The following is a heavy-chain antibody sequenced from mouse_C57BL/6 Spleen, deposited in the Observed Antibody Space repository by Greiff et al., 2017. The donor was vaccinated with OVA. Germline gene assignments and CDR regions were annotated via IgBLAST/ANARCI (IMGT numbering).Heavy chain of an antibody. CDR3: VRAGPLYGSSGDWYFDV. CDR1: GFTFNTYA. J-gene: IGHJ1*03. CDR2: IRSKSSNYAT. D-gene: IGHD1-1*01. V-gene: IGHV10-3*01. Sequence: SGFTFNTYAMHWVRQAPGQGLEWVARIRSKSSNYATYYADSVKDRFTISRDDSQSMLYLQMNNLKTEDTAMYYCVRAGPLYGSSGDWYFDVWGTGTTVTVSS.